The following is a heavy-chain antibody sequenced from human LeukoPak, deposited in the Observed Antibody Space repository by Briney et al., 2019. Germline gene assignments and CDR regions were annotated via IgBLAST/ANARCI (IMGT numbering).Heavy chain of an antibody. CDR1: GFTFSSYA. J-gene: IGHJ6*02. Sequence: GGSLRLSCAASGFTFSSYAMHWVRQAPGKGLGWVAVISYDGSNKYYADSVKGRFTISRDNSKNTLYLQMNSLRAEDTAVYYCARGSSGFVDVWGQGTTVTVSS. CDR3: ARGSSGFVDV. V-gene: IGHV3-30*04. D-gene: IGHD6-19*01. CDR2: ISYDGSNK.